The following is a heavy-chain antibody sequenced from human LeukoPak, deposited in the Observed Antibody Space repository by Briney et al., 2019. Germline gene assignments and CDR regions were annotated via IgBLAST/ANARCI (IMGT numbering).Heavy chain of an antibody. CDR3: AGSSGWYLAY. CDR1: GFTFSSYG. CDR2: ISGSGGIT. D-gene: IGHD6-19*01. J-gene: IGHJ4*02. Sequence: GGSLRLSCAASGFTFSSYGMHWVRQAPGKGLEWVSAISGSGGITYYADSVKGRFTISRDNSKNTVYLQMNSLRVEDTAVYYCAGSSGWYLAYWGQGTLVIGSS. V-gene: IGHV3-23*01.